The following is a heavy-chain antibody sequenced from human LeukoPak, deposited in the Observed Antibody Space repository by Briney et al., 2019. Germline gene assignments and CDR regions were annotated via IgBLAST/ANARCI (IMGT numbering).Heavy chain of an antibody. V-gene: IGHV3-48*03. CDR3: ARGPTMVRGVLGVHYYYYYMDV. CDR2: ISSSGSTI. Sequence: GGSLRLSCAASGFTFSSYEMNWVRQAPGKGLEWVSYISSSGSTIYYADSVKGRFTISRDNAKNSLYLQMNSLRAEDTAVYYCARGPTMVRGVLGVHYYYYYMDVWGKGTTVTISS. CDR1: GFTFSSYE. D-gene: IGHD3-10*01. J-gene: IGHJ6*03.